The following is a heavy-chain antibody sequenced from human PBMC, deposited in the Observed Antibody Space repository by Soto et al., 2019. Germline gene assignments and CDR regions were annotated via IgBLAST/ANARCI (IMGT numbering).Heavy chain of an antibody. J-gene: IGHJ6*03. CDR3: ARDVSSPDV. Sequence: EVPLLESGGGLVQPGGALRLACAASGISFSSYAMSWVRQAPGKGLQWVSSITASGGGTYYADSVEGRFTISRDNSKNTLYLQMNSLRAEDTAVYYCARDVSSPDVWGKGTTVTVSS. CDR1: GISFSSYA. V-gene: IGHV3-23*01. CDR2: ITASGGGT.